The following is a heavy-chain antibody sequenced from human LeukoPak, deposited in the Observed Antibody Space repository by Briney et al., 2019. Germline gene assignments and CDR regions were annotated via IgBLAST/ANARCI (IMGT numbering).Heavy chain of an antibody. CDR2: ISGSGGST. J-gene: IGHJ3*02. D-gene: IGHD3-22*01. CDR3: AKGDYYDSSGYYYVDDAFDI. Sequence: GGSLRLSCAASGFTFSSYAMSWVRQAPGKGLEWVSAISGSGGSTYYADSVKGRFTISRDNSKNTLYLQMNSLRAEDTAVYYCAKGDYYDSSGYYYVDDAFDIWGQRTMVTVSS. CDR1: GFTFSSYA. V-gene: IGHV3-23*01.